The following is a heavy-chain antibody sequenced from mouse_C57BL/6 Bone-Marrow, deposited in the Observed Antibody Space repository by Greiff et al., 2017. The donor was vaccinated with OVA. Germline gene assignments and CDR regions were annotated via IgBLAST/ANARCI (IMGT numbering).Heavy chain of an antibody. CDR2: IHPSDSDT. D-gene: IGHD2-12*01. Sequence: QVQLQQSGAELVKPGASVKVSCKASGYTFTSYWMHWVKQRPGQGLEWIGRIHPSDSDTNYNQKFKGKATLTVDKSSSPAYMQLSRLTSEDSAVYYCAILYPHWYFDVWGTGTTVTVSS. CDR1: GYTFTSYW. V-gene: IGHV1-74*01. CDR3: AILYPHWYFDV. J-gene: IGHJ1*03.